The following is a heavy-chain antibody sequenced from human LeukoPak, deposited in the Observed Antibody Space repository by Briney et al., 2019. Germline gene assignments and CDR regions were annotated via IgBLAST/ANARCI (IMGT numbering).Heavy chain of an antibody. CDR1: GFTFSNAW. V-gene: IGHV3-15*01. CDR2: IKSNTDGGTT. D-gene: IGHD3-10*01. Sequence: GESLRLSCAASGFTFSNAWMSWVRQAPGKGLEWVGRIKSNTDGGTTDYAAPVKGRFTISRDDSKNTLYLQMNSLKTEDTAVYYCSITMVRGVIFYYYYYMDVWGKGTTVTVSS. J-gene: IGHJ6*03. CDR3: SITMVRGVIFYYYYYMDV.